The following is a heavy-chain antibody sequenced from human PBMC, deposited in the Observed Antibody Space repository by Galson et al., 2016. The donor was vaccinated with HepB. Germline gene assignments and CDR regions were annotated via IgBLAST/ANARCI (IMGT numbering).Heavy chain of an antibody. CDR1: GDSVSSNSAA. V-gene: IGHV6-1*01. D-gene: IGHD2-21*02. CDR3: ARAYCGGDCYTDGALDI. J-gene: IGHJ3*02. CDR2: TYYRSQWYN. Sequence: CAISGDSVSSNSAAWNWIRQSPSRGLEWLGRTYYRSQWYNEYALSVRNRITINPDTSKNHFSLQLNSVAPEDPAVYFCARAYCGGDCYTDGALDIWGQGTMVTVSS.